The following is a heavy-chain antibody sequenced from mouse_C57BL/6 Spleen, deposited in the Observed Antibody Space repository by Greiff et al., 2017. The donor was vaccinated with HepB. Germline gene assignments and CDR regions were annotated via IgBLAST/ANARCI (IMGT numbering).Heavy chain of an antibody. D-gene: IGHD3-1*01. CDR2: IYPGSGST. J-gene: IGHJ2*01. V-gene: IGHV1-55*01. CDR1: GYTFTSYW. Sequence: VQLQQPGAELVKPGASVKMSCKASGYTFTSYWITWVKQRPGQGLEWIGDIYPGSGSTNYNEKFKSKATLTVETSSSTAYMQLSSLTSEDSAVYYGARSSTGLFDYWGQGTTLTVSS. CDR3: ARSSTGLFDY.